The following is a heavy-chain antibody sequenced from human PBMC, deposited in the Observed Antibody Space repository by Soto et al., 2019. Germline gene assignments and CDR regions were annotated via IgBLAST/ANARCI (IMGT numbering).Heavy chain of an antibody. J-gene: IGHJ4*02. CDR3: AKDPRRFAAAGANFDY. CDR1: GFTFSSYA. D-gene: IGHD6-13*01. Sequence: XXSLSLSCAASGFTFSSYAMRWVLQAPGKGLEWVSAISGSGGSTYYADSVKGRFTISRDNSKNTLYLQMNSLRAEDTAVYYCAKDPRRFAAAGANFDYWGQGTLVTVSS. V-gene: IGHV3-23*01. CDR2: ISGSGGST.